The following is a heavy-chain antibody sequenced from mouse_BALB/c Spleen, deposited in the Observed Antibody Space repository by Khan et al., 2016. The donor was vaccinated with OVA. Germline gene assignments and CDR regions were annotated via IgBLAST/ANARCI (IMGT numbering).Heavy chain of an antibody. V-gene: IGHV1-7*01. CDR2: INPSTAYT. J-gene: IGHJ2*01. CDR1: GYTFINYW. Sequence: VQLQQSGAELAKPGASVKMSCKASGYTFINYWILWVKQRPGQGLEWIGYINPSTAYTEYNQNFKDKATLTADKSSSTAYMQLSSLASEDSAVYYCARRGLRWDFDYWGQGTPLTVSS. CDR3: ARRGLRWDFDY. D-gene: IGHD1-1*01.